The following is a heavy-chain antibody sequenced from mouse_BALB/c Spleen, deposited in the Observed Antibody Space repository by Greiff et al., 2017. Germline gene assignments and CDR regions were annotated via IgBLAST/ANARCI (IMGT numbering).Heavy chain of an antibody. D-gene: IGHD2-3*01. CDR1: GFTFSDYY. J-gene: IGHJ1*01. Sequence: EVQRVESGGGLVKPGGSLKLSCAASGFTFSDYYMYWVRQTPEKRLEWVATISDGGSYTYYPDSVKGRFTISRDNAKNNLYLQMSSLKSEDTAMYYCARDGGLLRGTDFDVWGAGTTVTVSS. V-gene: IGHV5-4*02. CDR3: ARDGGLLRGTDFDV. CDR2: ISDGGSYT.